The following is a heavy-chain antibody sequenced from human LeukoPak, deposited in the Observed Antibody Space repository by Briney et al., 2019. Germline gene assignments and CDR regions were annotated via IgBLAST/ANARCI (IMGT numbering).Heavy chain of an antibody. CDR2: IYYSGST. CDR1: GGSISSYY. V-gene: IGHV4-59*08. J-gene: IGHJ4*02. CDR3: ARHGDWNGKGIDY. Sequence: SETLSLTCTVSGGSISSYYWSWIRQPPGKGLEWIGYIYYSGSTNYNPSLKSRVTISVDTSKNQFSLKLSSVTAADTAVYYCARHGDWNGKGIDYWGQGTPVTVSS. D-gene: IGHD1-1*01.